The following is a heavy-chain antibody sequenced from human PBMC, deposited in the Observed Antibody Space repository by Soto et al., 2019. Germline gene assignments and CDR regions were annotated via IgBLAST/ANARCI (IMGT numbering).Heavy chain of an antibody. CDR3: ARTLDYSTYYYYYMDV. Sequence: GASVKVSCKASGYTFTSYDINWVRQATGQGLEWMGWMNPNSGNTGYAQKFQGRVTMTRNTSISTAYMELSSLRSEDTAVYYCARTLDYSTYYYYYMDVWGKGTTVTLSS. J-gene: IGHJ6*03. D-gene: IGHD4-4*01. CDR2: MNPNSGNT. CDR1: GYTFTSYD. V-gene: IGHV1-8*01.